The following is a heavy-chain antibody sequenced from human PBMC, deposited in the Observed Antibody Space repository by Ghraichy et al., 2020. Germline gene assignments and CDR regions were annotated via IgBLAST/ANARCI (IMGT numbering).Heavy chain of an antibody. J-gene: IGHJ4*02. CDR3: ASEPRNLPH. CDR1: GFIFSNLW. V-gene: IGHV3-7*01. D-gene: IGHD2/OR15-2a*01. CDR2: INQDGRDQ. Sequence: GGSLRLSCAASGFIFSNLWMSWVRQAPGKGLEWVAMINQDGRDQRYVDSVKGRFTISRDNAKNSLHQQMNSLRAEDTAVYYCASEPRNLPHWGQGALVTVSS.